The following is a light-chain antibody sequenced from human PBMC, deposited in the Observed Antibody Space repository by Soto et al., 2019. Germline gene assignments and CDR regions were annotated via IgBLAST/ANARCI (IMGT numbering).Light chain of an antibody. J-gene: IGLJ2*01. CDR1: NNDIGAYNF. V-gene: IGLV2-14*03. CDR2: DVN. Sequence: QSVLTQPASVSGSPGQSITISFTGNNNDIGAYNFVSWYQQHPGKAPKLMLYDVNIRPSGVSNRFSGSKSGNTASLTISGLQAEDEADYYCTSWTTSTTMIFGGGTKVTVL. CDR3: TSWTTSTTMI.